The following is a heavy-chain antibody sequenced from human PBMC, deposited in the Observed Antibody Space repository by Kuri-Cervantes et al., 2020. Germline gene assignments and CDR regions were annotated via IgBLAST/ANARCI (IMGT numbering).Heavy chain of an antibody. CDR2: ISYDGSNK. CDR1: GFTFSSYA. CDR3: ASGDYVRGAFDI. D-gene: IGHD4-17*01. J-gene: IGHJ3*02. V-gene: IGHV3-30*07. Sequence: GGSLRLSCAASGFTFSSYAMHWVRQAPGKGLEWVAVISYDGSNKYYADSVKGRFTISRDNAKNSLYLQMNSLRAEDTAVYYCASGDYVRGAFDIWGQGTMVTVSS.